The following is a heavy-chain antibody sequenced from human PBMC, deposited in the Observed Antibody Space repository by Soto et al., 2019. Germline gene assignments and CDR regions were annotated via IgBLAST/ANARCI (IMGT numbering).Heavy chain of an antibody. CDR1: GYTFTSYD. V-gene: IGHV1-8*01. J-gene: IGHJ1*01. CDR3: ARGYCSGGSCYYEYFQH. Sequence: GASVKVSCKASGYTFTSYDINWVRQATGQGLEWMGWMNPNSGNTGYAQKFQGRVTMTRNTSISTAYMELSSLRSEDTAVYYCARGYCSGGSCYYEYFQHWGQAPWSPSPQ. D-gene: IGHD2-15*01. CDR2: MNPNSGNT.